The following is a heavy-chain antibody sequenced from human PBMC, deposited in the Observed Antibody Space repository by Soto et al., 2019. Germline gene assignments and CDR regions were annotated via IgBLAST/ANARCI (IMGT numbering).Heavy chain of an antibody. V-gene: IGHV3-21*01. CDR1: GFTFSSYS. CDR3: ARDLEIAARPLGVFDY. J-gene: IGHJ4*02. Sequence: GGSLRLSCAASGFTFSSYSMNWVRQAPGKGLEWVSSISSNSSYIYYADSVKGRFTSSRDNAKNALYLQMNSLRAEDTAVYYCARDLEIAARPLGVFDYWGQGTLVTVSS. D-gene: IGHD6-6*01. CDR2: ISSNSSYI.